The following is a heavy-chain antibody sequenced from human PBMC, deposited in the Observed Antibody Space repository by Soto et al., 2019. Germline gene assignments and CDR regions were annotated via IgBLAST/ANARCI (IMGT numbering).Heavy chain of an antibody. CDR2: ISYDGSNK. J-gene: IGHJ4*02. CDR1: GFTFSSYG. D-gene: IGHD2-15*01. V-gene: IGHV3-30*18. CDR3: AKGGGYCSGGSCYRNPFDY. Sequence: QVQLVESGGGVVQPGRSLRLSRAASGFTFSSYGMHWVRQAPGKGLEWVAVISYDGSNKYYADSVKGRFTISRDNSKNTLYLQMNSLRAEDTAVYYCAKGGGYCSGGSCYRNPFDYWGQGTLVTVSS.